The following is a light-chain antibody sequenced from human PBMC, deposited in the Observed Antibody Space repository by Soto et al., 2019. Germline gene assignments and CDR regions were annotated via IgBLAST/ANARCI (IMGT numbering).Light chain of an antibody. CDR1: QSVSSN. CDR2: GAS. V-gene: IGKV3-15*01. Sequence: EIEMTQSPATLSVSPGERATLSCRASQSVSSNLAWYQQKPGQTPRLLVYGASTRATGVPVRFSGSGSGTEFNLTISSLQSEDFAVYYCQQGSIWPPEYTFGQGTKLEIK. J-gene: IGKJ2*01. CDR3: QQGSIWPPEYT.